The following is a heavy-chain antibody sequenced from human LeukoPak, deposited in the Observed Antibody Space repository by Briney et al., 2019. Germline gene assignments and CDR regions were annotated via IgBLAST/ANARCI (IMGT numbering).Heavy chain of an antibody. CDR2: ISYDGSNK. D-gene: IGHD5-24*01. Sequence: GRSLRLSCAASGFTFSSYAMHWVRQAPGKGLEWVAVISYDGSNKYYADSVKGRFTISRDNSKNTLYLQMNSLRAEDTAVYYCARDGRDGYNFDYWGQGTLVTVSS. CDR1: GFTFSSYA. CDR3: ARDGRDGYNFDY. V-gene: IGHV3-30*04. J-gene: IGHJ4*02.